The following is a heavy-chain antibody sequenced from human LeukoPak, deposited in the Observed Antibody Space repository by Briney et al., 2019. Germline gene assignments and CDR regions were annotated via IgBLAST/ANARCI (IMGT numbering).Heavy chain of an antibody. J-gene: IGHJ2*01. CDR1: GFTFSTYG. D-gene: IGHD2-15*01. V-gene: IGHV3-30*02. Sequence: GGSLRLSCAASGFTFSTYGMHWVRQAPGKGLEWVAFIRNDGSNKYYADSVKGRFTISRDNSKNTLYLQMNSLRAEDTAVYYCARDHTVEVVAATPENDPPWYFDLWGRGTLVTVSS. CDR2: IRNDGSNK. CDR3: ARDHTVEVVAATPENDPPWYFDL.